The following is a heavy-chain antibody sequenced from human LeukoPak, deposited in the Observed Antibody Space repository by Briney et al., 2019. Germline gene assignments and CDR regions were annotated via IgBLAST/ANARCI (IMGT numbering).Heavy chain of an antibody. CDR2: ISGSSSYI. CDR1: GFTFSSYS. J-gene: IGHJ4*02. D-gene: IGHD3-22*01. CDR3: AKPDSSGYYLRPFDY. Sequence: GGSLRLSCAASGFTFSSYSMNWLRQAPGKGLEWVSSISGSSSYIYYADSVKGRFTVSRDNAKSSLYLQMNSLRAEDTAVYYCAKPDSSGYYLRPFDYWGQGTLVTVSS. V-gene: IGHV3-21*01.